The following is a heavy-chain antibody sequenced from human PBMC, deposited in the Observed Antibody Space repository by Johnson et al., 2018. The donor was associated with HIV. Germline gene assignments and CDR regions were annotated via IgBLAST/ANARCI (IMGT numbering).Heavy chain of an antibody. CDR2: IDSGGTT. D-gene: IGHD1-26*01. CDR1: GISVSVNY. CDR3: ARPHSFQYQHAFDI. J-gene: IGHJ3*02. Sequence: EVHLVESGGDLVQSGGSLRLSCAVSGISVSVNYMSWVRQAPGKGLEWVSLIDSGGTTNYKDSVKGRFTISRNDSKNTLYLQMNSLRAADTALYYCARPHSFQYQHAFDIWGQGTKVTVSS. V-gene: IGHV3-66*04.